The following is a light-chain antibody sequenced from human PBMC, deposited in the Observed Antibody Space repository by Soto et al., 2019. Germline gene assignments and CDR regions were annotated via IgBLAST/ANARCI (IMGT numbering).Light chain of an antibody. J-gene: IGKJ2*01. CDR1: QSVASSS. CDR3: QHYGTSPPFT. V-gene: IGKV3-20*01. CDR2: GAS. Sequence: DIVLTQSPGTLSLSPGERATLSCRASQSVASSSLAWYQQTPGRAPRILTYGASSRATGIPDRFSGSGSGTDFTLTISRLEPEDFAVYYCQHYGTSPPFTFGQGTKLEIK.